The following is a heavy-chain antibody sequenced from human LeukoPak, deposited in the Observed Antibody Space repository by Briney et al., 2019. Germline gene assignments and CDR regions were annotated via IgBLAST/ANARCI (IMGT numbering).Heavy chain of an antibody. CDR1: GYTFTGYY. Sequence: ASVKVSCKASGYTFTGYYMHWVRQAPGQGLEWMGWINTNTGNPTYAQGFTGRFVFSLDTSVSTAYLQISSLKAEDTAVYYCARDSFWLFDYWGQGTLVTVSS. V-gene: IGHV7-4-1*02. CDR3: ARDSFWLFDY. J-gene: IGHJ4*02. D-gene: IGHD3-9*01. CDR2: INTNTGNP.